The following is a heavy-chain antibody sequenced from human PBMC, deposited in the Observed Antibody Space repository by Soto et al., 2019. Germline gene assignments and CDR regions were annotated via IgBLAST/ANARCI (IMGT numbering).Heavy chain of an antibody. CDR1: GGSFSGYY. D-gene: IGHD2-15*01. CDR2: INHSGST. CDR3: ARGVVADY. Sequence: QVQLQQWGAGLLKPSETLSLTCAVYGGSFSGYYWSWIRQPPGKGLEWIGEINHSGSTNYIPSLKSRVTISVDTSKNQFSLKLSSVTAADTAVYYCARGVVADYWGQGTLVTVSS. V-gene: IGHV4-34*01. J-gene: IGHJ4*02.